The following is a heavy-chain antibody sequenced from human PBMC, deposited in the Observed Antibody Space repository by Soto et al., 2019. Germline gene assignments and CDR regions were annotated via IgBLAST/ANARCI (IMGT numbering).Heavy chain of an antibody. V-gene: IGHV4-34*01. CDR1: GGSFSGYY. Sequence: SETLSLTCAVYGGSFSGYYWSWIRQPPGKGLEWIGEINHSGSTNYNPSLKSRVTISVDTSKNQFSLKLSSVIAADTAVYYCARGRGSREDYYYGMDVWGQGTTVTVS. CDR3: ARGRGSREDYYYGMDV. D-gene: IGHD6-13*01. J-gene: IGHJ6*02. CDR2: INHSGST.